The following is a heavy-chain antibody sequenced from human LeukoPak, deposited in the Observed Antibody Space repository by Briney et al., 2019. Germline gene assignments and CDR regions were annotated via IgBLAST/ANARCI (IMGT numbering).Heavy chain of an antibody. D-gene: IGHD1-7*01. CDR1: GFTFSNYW. J-gene: IGHJ4*02. Sequence: GGSLRLSCAASGFTFSNYWMHWVRQAPGKGLVWVSRINSDGSSTSYADSVKGRFTISRDNAETTLHLQMNNLSAEDTAVYYCARASNRNSINFDYWGQGALVTVSS. V-gene: IGHV3-74*01. CDR3: ARASNRNSINFDY. CDR2: INSDGSST.